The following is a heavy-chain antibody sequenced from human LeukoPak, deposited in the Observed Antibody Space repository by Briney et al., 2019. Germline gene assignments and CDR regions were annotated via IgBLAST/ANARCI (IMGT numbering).Heavy chain of an antibody. CDR2: IHPSGML. J-gene: IGHJ4*02. D-gene: IGHD3-22*01. CDR1: GASFNSDDQY. V-gene: IGHV4-31*03. Sequence: SQTLSLTCTVSGASFNSDDQYWNWIRQSPGKGLEWIGSIHPSGMLYNNPSLESRVTMSRDTSKDQFSPNLNSVAAADTAVYFCSRGLDSRKLGYWGQGILVTVSS. CDR3: SRGLDSRKLGY.